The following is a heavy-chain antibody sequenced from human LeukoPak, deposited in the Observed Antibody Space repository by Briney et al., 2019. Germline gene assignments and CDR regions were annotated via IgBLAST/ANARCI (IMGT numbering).Heavy chain of an antibody. Sequence: GGSLRLSRAASGFTFSDYYMSWIRQAPGKGLEWVSYISSSGSTIYYADSVKGRFTISRDNAKNSLYLQMNSLRAEDTAVYYYASSLNYYDSSGYYHDYWGQGTLVTVSS. CDR1: GFTFSDYY. CDR2: ISSSGSTI. J-gene: IGHJ4*02. V-gene: IGHV3-11*01. D-gene: IGHD3-22*01. CDR3: ASSLNYYDSSGYYHDY.